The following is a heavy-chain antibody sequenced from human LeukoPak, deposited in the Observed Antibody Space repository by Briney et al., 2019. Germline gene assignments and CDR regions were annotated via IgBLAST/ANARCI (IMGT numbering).Heavy chain of an antibody. CDR1: GYTFTNYG. CDR2: ISAYNGNT. J-gene: IGHJ4*02. CDR3: ARGSRRRIVGATSYYFDY. V-gene: IGHV1-18*01. Sequence: ASVKVSCKASGYTFTNYGISWVRQAPGQGLEWMGWISAYNGNTNYAQKFQGRITMTTDTSTSTAYMELRSLRSEDTAVYYCARGSRRRIVGATSYYFDYWGQGTLVTVSS. D-gene: IGHD1-26*01.